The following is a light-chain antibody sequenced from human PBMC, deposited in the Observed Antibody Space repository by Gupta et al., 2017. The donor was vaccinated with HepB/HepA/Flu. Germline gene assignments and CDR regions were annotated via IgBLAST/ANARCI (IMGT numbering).Light chain of an antibody. CDR3: QQSDSPPCS. CDR2: GAS. J-gene: IGKJ2*04. CDR1: QSITKY. Sequence: DIQMTQPPPSLSASVGDRVTITCRASQSITKYLNWYQQKPGKAPKLLIYGASTLHSGVPSRFSGSGSGTDFTLTISSLQPEDFTTYYCQQSDSPPCSFGQGTKLEIK. V-gene: IGKV1-39*01.